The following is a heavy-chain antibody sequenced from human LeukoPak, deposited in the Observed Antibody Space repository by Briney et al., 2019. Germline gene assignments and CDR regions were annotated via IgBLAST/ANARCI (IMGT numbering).Heavy chain of an antibody. Sequence: SETLSLTCTVSGGSISSYYWSWIRQPPGKGLEWSGYIYYSGSTNYNPSLKSRVTISVDTSKNQFSLKLSSVTAADTALYYCARFPASAEYRHYYYMDVWGKGTTVTVSS. V-gene: IGHV4-59*01. CDR1: GGSISSYY. CDR3: ARFPASAEYRHYYYMDV. J-gene: IGHJ6*03. D-gene: IGHD6-25*01. CDR2: IYYSGST.